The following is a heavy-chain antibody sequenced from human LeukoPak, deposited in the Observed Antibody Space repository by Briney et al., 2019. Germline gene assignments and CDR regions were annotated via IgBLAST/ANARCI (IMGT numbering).Heavy chain of an antibody. CDR2: ISSSGSTI. J-gene: IGHJ4*02. D-gene: IGHD3-22*01. CDR3: ARGYYDSSGYYQRGQGVFDY. V-gene: IGHV3-48*03. CDR1: GFTFSSYA. Sequence: GGSLRLSCAASGFTFSSYAMSWVRQAPGKGLEWVSYISSSGSTIYYADSVKGRFTISRDNAKNSLYLQMNSLRAEDTAVYYCARGYYDSSGYYQRGQGVFDYWGQGTLVTVSS.